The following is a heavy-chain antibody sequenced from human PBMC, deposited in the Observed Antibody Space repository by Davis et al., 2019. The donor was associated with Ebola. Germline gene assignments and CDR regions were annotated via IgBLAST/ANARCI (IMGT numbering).Heavy chain of an antibody. CDR1: GFTFSGSA. CDR3: TSSGDYGDY. CDR2: IRSKANSYAT. Sequence: GESLKISCAASGFTFSGSAMHWVRQASGKGLEWVGRIRSKANSYATAYAASAKGRFTISRDDSKNTAYLQMNSLKTEDTAVYYCTSSGDYGDYWGQGTLVTVSS. D-gene: IGHD3-10*01. J-gene: IGHJ4*02. V-gene: IGHV3-73*01.